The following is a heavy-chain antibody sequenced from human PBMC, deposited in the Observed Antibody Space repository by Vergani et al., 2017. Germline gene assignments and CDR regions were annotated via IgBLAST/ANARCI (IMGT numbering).Heavy chain of an antibody. Sequence: QVQLVESGGGVVQPGRSLRLSCAASGFTFSSYGMHWVRQAPGKGLEWVAVISYDGSNKYYADSVKGRFTISRDNSKNTLYLQMNSLRAEDTAVYYCARARAAAGTYYYYGMDVWGQGTTVTVSS. CDR2: ISYDGSNK. V-gene: IGHV3-30*03. D-gene: IGHD6-13*01. CDR3: ARARAAAGTYYYYGMDV. CDR1: GFTFSSYG. J-gene: IGHJ6*02.